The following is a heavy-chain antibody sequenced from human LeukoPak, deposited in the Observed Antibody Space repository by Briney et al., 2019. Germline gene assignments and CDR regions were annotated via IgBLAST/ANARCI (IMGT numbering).Heavy chain of an antibody. J-gene: IGHJ4*02. CDR1: GFTFSSYG. CDR3: ARASLMITFGGVIAPPDY. CDR2: IWYDGSNK. D-gene: IGHD3-16*02. Sequence: PGRSLRLSCAASGFTFSSYGMHWVRQAPGKGLEWVAVIWYDGSNKYYADSVKGRFTISRDNSKNTLYLQMNSLRAEDTAVYYCARASLMITFGGVIAPPDYWGQGTLVTVSS. V-gene: IGHV3-33*01.